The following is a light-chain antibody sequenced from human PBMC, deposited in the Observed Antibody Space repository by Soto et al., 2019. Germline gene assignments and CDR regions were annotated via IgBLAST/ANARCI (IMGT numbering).Light chain of an antibody. CDR1: SSNMGSNN. J-gene: IGLJ2*01. Sequence: QLVLTQPPSASGTPGQRVTISCSGSSSNMGSNNVNWYQQLPGAAPKLLIYSKDQRPSGVPDRFSGSKSGTSASLAISGLQSEDEADYYCAAWDDSLNGVVFGGGTKVTVL. CDR2: SKD. V-gene: IGLV1-44*01. CDR3: AAWDDSLNGVV.